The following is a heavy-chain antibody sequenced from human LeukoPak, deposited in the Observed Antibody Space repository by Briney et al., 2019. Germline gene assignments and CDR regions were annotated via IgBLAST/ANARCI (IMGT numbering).Heavy chain of an antibody. CDR2: IYWDDDK. CDR3: AHKYPFFDY. J-gene: IGHJ4*02. V-gene: IGHV2-5*08. CDR1: GGSISNYYW. Sequence: TLSLTCTVSGGSISNYYWNWIRQPPGKALEWLALIYWDDDKRYSPSLKSRLTITKDTSKNQVVLTMTNMDPVDTATYYCAHKYPFFDYWGQGTLVTVSS. D-gene: IGHD6-6*01.